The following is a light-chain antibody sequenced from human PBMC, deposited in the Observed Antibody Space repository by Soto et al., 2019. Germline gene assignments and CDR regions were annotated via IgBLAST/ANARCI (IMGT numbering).Light chain of an antibody. J-gene: IGKJ5*01. CDR1: LSVSVY. CDR2: DAS. V-gene: IGKV3-11*01. Sequence: VVFTQSPSTLSFSPGERATLSCRTSLSVSVYLDWYQQKPGQAPRLLISDASNRATGIPARFSGSGSGTDFTLTISSLEPEDFAVYYCHPRQSWTTITFAQGTLLEIK. CDR3: HPRQSWTTIT.